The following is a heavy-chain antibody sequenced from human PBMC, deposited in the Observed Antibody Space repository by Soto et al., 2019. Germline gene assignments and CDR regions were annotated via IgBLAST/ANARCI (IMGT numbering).Heavy chain of an antibody. CDR3: ARDLRVYYYYYGMDV. Sequence: ASVKVSCKASGYTFTGYYMHWVRQAPGQGLEWMGWINPNSGGTNYAQKLQGRVTMTRDTSISTAYMELSRLRSDDTAVYYCARDLRVYYYYYGMDVWGQGTTVTVSS. CDR1: GYTFTGYY. CDR2: INPNSGGT. J-gene: IGHJ6*02. V-gene: IGHV1-2*02.